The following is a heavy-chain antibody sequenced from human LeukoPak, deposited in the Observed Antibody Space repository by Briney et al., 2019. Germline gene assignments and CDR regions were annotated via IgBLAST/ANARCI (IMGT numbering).Heavy chain of an antibody. J-gene: IGHJ4*02. D-gene: IGHD5-18*01. V-gene: IGHV1-69*06. CDR2: IIPIFGTA. CDR3: AGGRRGYSYGRYYFDY. Sequence: ASVKVFCKASGGTFSSYAISWVRQAPGQGLEWMGGIIPIFGTANYAQKFQGRVTITADKSTSTAYMELSSLRSEDTAVYYCAGGRRGYSYGRYYFDYWGQGTLVTVSS. CDR1: GGTFSSYA.